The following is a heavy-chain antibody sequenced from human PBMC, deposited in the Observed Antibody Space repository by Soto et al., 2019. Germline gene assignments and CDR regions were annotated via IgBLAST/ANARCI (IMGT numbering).Heavy chain of an antibody. J-gene: IGHJ6*02. CDR3: ANPTGNYYYYYGMDV. CDR1: GYTFTSYA. CDR2: INAGNGNT. Sequence: ASVKVSCKASGYTFTSYAMHWVRQAPGQRLEWMGWINAGNGNTKYSQKFQGRVTITRDTSASTAYMELSSLRSEDTAVYYCANPTGNYYYYYGMDVWGQGTTVTVSS. V-gene: IGHV1-3*01.